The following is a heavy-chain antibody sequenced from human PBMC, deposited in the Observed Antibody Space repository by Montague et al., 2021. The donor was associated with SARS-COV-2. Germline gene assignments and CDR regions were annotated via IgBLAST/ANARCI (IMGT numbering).Heavy chain of an antibody. D-gene: IGHD2-2*01. CDR2: INHSGST. V-gene: IGHV4-39*07. CDR3: TREGYQVLWSDYYYGMDV. J-gene: IGHJ6*02. CDR1: GGSIRSTTFY. Sequence: SETLSLTCTVSGGSIRSTTFYWSWIRQPPGKGLEWIGEINHSGSTNYNPSLKSRVTISVDTSKNQFSLKLSSVTAADTAVYYCTREGYQVLWSDYYYGMDVWGQGTLVTVSS.